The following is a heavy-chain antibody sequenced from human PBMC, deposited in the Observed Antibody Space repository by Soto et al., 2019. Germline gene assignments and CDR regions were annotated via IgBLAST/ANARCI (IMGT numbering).Heavy chain of an antibody. V-gene: IGHV3-23*01. Sequence: LRLSFAASGVTFSSYAMGWVRQGPGKGLEWVAVVSIGGSTHYADSVRGRFTISRDNSKNTLSLQMNSLTAEDTAVYFCAKRRGAGGHFDYWGQGALVTVSS. J-gene: IGHJ4*02. CDR2: VSIGGST. CDR3: AKRRGAGGHFDY. D-gene: IGHD2-15*01. CDR1: GVTFSSYA.